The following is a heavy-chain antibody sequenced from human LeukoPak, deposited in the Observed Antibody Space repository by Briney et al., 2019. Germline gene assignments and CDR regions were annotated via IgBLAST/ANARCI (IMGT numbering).Heavy chain of an antibody. CDR1: GFTFSSYG. V-gene: IGHV3-30*02. Sequence: GGSLRLSCAASGFTFSSYGMHWVRQAPGKGLEWVAFIRYDGSNKYYADSVKGRFTISRDNSKNTLYLQMNSLRAEDTAMYYCAKDTPYCSGGNCYSGAVDYWGQGTLVTVSS. D-gene: IGHD2-15*01. J-gene: IGHJ4*02. CDR2: IRYDGSNK. CDR3: AKDTPYCSGGNCYSGAVDY.